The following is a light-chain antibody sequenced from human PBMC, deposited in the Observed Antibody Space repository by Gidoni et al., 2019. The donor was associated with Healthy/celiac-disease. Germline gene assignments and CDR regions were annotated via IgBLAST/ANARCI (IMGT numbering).Light chain of an antibody. Sequence: SYDLTQPPPVSVSPGQTARITCSGDALPKQYAYWYQQKQGQAPVLVIYKDSERPSGIPERFSGSSAGTTVTLTSSGVQAEDEADYYCQSADSSGTYNVVFGGGTKLTVL. V-gene: IGLV3-25*03. CDR2: KDS. J-gene: IGLJ2*01. CDR3: QSADSSGTYNVV. CDR1: ALPKQY.